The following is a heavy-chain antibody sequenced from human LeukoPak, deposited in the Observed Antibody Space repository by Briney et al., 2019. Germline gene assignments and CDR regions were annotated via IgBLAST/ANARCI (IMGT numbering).Heavy chain of an antibody. D-gene: IGHD1-26*01. CDR3: AKGKIVGALKAYFDY. J-gene: IGHJ4*02. CDR2: ISYDGSNK. V-gene: IGHV3-30*19. CDR1: GFTFSSYG. Sequence: GRSLRLSCAASGFTFSSYGMHWVRQAPGKGQEWVAVISYDGSNKYYADSVKGRFTISRDNSKNTLYLQMNSLRAEDTAVYYCAKGKIVGALKAYFDYWGQGTLVTVSS.